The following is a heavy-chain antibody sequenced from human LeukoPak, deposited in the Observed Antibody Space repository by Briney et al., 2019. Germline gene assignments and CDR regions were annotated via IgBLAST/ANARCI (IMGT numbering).Heavy chain of an antibody. CDR2: ISYDGSNK. D-gene: IGHD3-22*01. V-gene: IGHV3-30*18. Sequence: GRSLRLSCAASGFTFSSYGIHWVRQAPGKGLEWVAIISYDGSNKYYSDSVKGRFTISRDNSKNTLYLQMNSLRAEDTAVYYCAKDRSTYYYDSSGYYPDAFDIWGQGTMVTVSS. CDR3: AKDRSTYYYDSSGYYPDAFDI. CDR1: GFTFSSYG. J-gene: IGHJ3*02.